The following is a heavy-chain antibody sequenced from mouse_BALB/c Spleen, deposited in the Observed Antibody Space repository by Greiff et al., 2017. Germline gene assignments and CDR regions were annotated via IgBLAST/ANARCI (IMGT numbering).Heavy chain of an antibody. CDR1: GFTFTDYY. CDR3: AREGFITTVAMDY. Sequence: DVKLVESGGGLVQPGGSLRLSCATSGFTFTDYYMRWVRQPPGKALEWLGFIRNKANGYTTEYSASVKGRFTISRDNSQSILYLQMNTLRAEDSATYYCAREGFITTVAMDYWGQGTSVTVSS. CDR2: IRNKANGYTT. D-gene: IGHD1-2*01. J-gene: IGHJ4*01. V-gene: IGHV7-3*02.